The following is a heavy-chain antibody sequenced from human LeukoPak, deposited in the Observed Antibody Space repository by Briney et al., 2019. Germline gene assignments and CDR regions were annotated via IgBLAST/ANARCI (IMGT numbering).Heavy chain of an antibody. J-gene: IGHJ4*02. Sequence: ASVKVSCKASGYTFTSYGISWVRQAPGQGLEWMGRIIPIFGTANYAQKFQGRVTITTDESTSTAYMELSSLRSEDTAVYYCARDVSKEGFDYWGQGTLVTVSS. D-gene: IGHD5/OR15-5a*01. CDR1: GYTFTSYG. V-gene: IGHV1-69*05. CDR3: ARDVSKEGFDY. CDR2: IIPIFGTA.